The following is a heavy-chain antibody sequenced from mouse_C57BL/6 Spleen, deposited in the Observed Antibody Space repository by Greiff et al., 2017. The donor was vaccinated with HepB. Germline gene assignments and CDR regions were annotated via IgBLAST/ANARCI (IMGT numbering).Heavy chain of an antibody. D-gene: IGHD1-1*01. Sequence: VKLQQPGTELVKPGASVKLSCKASGYTFTSYWMHWVKQRPGQGLEWIGNINPSNGGTNYNEKFKSKATLTVDTSSSTAYMQLSSLTSEDSAVYYCARRGSRNYYAMDYWGQGTSVTVSS. CDR1: GYTFTSYW. V-gene: IGHV1-53*01. J-gene: IGHJ4*01. CDR2: INPSNGGT. CDR3: ARRGSRNYYAMDY.